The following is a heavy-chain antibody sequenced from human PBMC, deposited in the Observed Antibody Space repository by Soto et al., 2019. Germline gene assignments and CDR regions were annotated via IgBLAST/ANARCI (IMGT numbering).Heavy chain of an antibody. J-gene: IGHJ6*02. CDR1: GGSISSGDYY. CDR3: ARDWRPGYSSSWNYYYGMDV. V-gene: IGHV4-30-4*01. CDR2: IYYSGST. D-gene: IGHD6-13*01. Sequence: LSLTCTVSGGSISSGDYYWSWIRQPPGKGLEWIGYIYYSGSTYYNPSLKSRVTISVDTSKNQFSLKLSSVTAADTAVYYCARDWRPGYSSSWNYYYGMDVWGQGTTVTVSS.